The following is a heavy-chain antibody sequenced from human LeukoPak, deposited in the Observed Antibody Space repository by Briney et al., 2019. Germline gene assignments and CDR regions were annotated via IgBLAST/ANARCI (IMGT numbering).Heavy chain of an antibody. CDR1: GYTFSNYY. Sequence: GASVKVSCKASGYTFSNYYMHWVRQAPGRGLEWMGWINPNSGGTNFAQNFQGRVTMTRDTSISTAYMELSGLRSDDTAVYYCARQNGYNPDYWGPGTLVTVAS. D-gene: IGHD5-24*01. J-gene: IGHJ4*02. CDR2: INPNSGGT. V-gene: IGHV1-2*02. CDR3: ARQNGYNPDY.